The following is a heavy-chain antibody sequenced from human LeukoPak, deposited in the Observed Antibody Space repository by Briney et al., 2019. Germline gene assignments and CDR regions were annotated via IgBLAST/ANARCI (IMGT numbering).Heavy chain of an antibody. CDR1: GFTFSSNW. D-gene: IGHD5-18*01. V-gene: IGHV3-7*04. CDR2: VKQDGSET. J-gene: IGHJ5*02. CDR3: ARAYSYAFEP. Sequence: GGSLRLSCAASGFTFSSNWMSWVRQAPGKGLEWVANVKQDGSETYYVDSVKGRFTISRDNAKNSLFLQMNTLRVEDTAVYCCARAYSYAFEPWGQGTLVTASS.